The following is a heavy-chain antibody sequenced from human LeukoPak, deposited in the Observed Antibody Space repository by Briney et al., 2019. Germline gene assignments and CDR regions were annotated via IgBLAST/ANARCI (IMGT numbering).Heavy chain of an antibody. V-gene: IGHV4-38-2*02. CDR1: GYSISSGYY. CDR2: IYHSGST. CDR3: AKGGALDP. J-gene: IGHJ5*02. Sequence: SETLSLTCTVSGYSISSGYYWGWIRQPPGKGLEWIGSIYHSGSTYYNPSLKSRVTISLDTSKNQFSLKLSSVTAADTAVYYCAKGGALDPWGPGTLVTVSS.